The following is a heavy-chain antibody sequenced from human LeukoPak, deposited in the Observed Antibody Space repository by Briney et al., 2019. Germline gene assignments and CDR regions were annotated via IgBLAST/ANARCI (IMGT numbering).Heavy chain of an antibody. J-gene: IGHJ2*01. CDR3: ARDYTVAPRFDL. CDR2: ISSSSSTI. Sequence: GGSLRLSCAASGFTFSSYSMIWVRQAPGKGLEWISYISSSSSTIYYTDSEKGRVTISRDNAKNSLFLQMNSLRAEDTAIYYCARDYTVAPRFDLWGRGTLVTVSS. V-gene: IGHV3-48*04. CDR1: GFTFSSYS. D-gene: IGHD4-23*01.